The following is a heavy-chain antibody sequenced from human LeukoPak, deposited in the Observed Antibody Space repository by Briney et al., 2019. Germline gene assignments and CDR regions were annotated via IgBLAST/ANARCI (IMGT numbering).Heavy chain of an antibody. J-gene: IGHJ4*02. CDR1: GNSISSFY. D-gene: IGHD2-8*02. Sequence: SETLSLTCTVSGNSISSFYWSWIRQPPGKGLEWIGYIHYSVGTKYNPSLKSRVTISVDTSKNQFSLKLSSVTAADTAVYYCARESNGGVNFDYWGQGTLVTVSS. V-gene: IGHV4-59*01. CDR3: ARESNGGVNFDY. CDR2: IHYSVGT.